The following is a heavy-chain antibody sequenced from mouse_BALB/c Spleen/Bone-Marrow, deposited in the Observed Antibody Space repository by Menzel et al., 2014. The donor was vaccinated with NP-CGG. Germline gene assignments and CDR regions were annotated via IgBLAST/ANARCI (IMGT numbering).Heavy chain of an antibody. V-gene: IGHV14-3*02. CDR2: IDPANGNT. D-gene: IGHD2-9*01. J-gene: IGHJ3*01. Sequence: EVQLQQSGAELVKPGASVKLSCTASGFNIKDTHMHWVKQRPEQGLEWIGRIDPANGNTKYDPKFQGKATIIADTSSNTAYLQLSSLPSEDTAVYYCTTYYGSRFTYWGQGTLVTVSA. CDR1: GFNIKDTH. CDR3: TTYYGSRFTY.